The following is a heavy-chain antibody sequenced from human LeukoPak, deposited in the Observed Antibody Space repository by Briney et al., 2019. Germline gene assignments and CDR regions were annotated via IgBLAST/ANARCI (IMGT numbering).Heavy chain of an antibody. CDR3: ASTPAVAGTPFFDN. J-gene: IGHJ4*02. CDR2: IYTSGST. V-gene: IGHV4-4*07. D-gene: IGHD6-19*01. CDR1: GGSISSYY. Sequence: SETLSLTCTVSGGSISSYYWSWIRQPAGKGLEWIGRIYTSGSTNYNPSLKSRVTMSVDTSKNQFSLKLSSVTAADTAMYYCASTPAVAGTPFFDNWGQGTLVTVSS.